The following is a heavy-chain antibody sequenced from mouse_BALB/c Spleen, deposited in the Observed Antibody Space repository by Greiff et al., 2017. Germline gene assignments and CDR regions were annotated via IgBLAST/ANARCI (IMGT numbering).Heavy chain of an antibody. CDR2: ISSGGST. D-gene: IGHD3-1*01. V-gene: IGHV5-6-5*01. J-gene: IGHJ2*01. CDR1: GFTFSSYA. Sequence: DVKLQESGGGLVKPGGSLKLSCAASGFTFSSYAMSWVRQTPEKRLEWVASISSGGSTYYPDSVKGRFTISRDNARNILYLQMSSLRSEDTAMYYCARGGGARATWYFDYWGQGTTLTVSS. CDR3: ARGGGARATWYFDY.